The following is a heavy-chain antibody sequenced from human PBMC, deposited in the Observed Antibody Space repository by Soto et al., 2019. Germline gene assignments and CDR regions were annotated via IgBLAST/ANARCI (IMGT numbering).Heavy chain of an antibody. J-gene: IGHJ6*02. Sequence: PGGSLRLSCAASGFTFSSYAMNWVRQAPGKGLEWVSGISGSGGSTHYADSVKGRFTISRDDSKSTLYVRMNSLRAEDTAVYYCAKEFWKDHQLLKDGKDVWGRGTTVTVSS. CDR1: GFTFSSYA. CDR3: AKEFWKDHQLLKDGKDV. V-gene: IGHV3-23*01. D-gene: IGHD2-2*01. CDR2: ISGSGGST.